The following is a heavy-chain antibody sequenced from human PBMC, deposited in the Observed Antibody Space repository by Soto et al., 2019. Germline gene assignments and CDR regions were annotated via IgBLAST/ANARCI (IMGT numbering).Heavy chain of an antibody. CDR3: ARGNRPYYYESSGYRLDFSGYYFDD. J-gene: IGHJ4*02. D-gene: IGHD3-22*01. CDR1: GGSISSGGYY. CDR2: IYYNGST. V-gene: IGHV4-31*03. Sequence: QVQLQESGPGLVKPSQTLSLTCTVSGGSISSGGYYWSWIRQHPGKGLEWIGYIYYNGSTYYNPSLKSRVTISVDTSKNQFSLKLSSVTAADTAVYYCARGNRPYYYESSGYRLDFSGYYFDDWGQGTLVTVSS.